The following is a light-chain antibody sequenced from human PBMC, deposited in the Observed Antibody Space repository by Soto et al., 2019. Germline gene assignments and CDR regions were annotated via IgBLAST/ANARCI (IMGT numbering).Light chain of an antibody. CDR2: GNS. J-gene: IGLJ2*01. CDR1: SSNIRSGYD. CDR3: PSYDSSLSRV. V-gene: IGLV1-40*01. Sequence: QSVLTQPPSVSGAPGPRVTISCTGSSSNIRSGYDVHWYQQLPGTAPKLRIQGNSNRPSEVHDRVSGSNSGTSASLAITGLRAEDEAEYSCPSYDSSLSRVFGGGTKLTVL.